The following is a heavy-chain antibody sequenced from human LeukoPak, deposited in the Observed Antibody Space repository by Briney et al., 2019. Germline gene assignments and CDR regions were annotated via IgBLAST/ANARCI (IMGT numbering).Heavy chain of an antibody. J-gene: IGHJ4*02. CDR1: GFTFSSHA. CDR2: ISYDGSIT. V-gene: IGHV3-30*04. Sequence: GRSLRLSCAASGFTFSSHAMHWVRQAPGKGLEWVAFISYDGSITSHADSVKGRFTISRDNSKNSLYLQMNSLRAEDTAVYYCARGRREVGRYCSSTGCHGGDYWGQGTLVTVSS. D-gene: IGHD2-2*01. CDR3: ARGRREVGRYCSSTGCHGGDY.